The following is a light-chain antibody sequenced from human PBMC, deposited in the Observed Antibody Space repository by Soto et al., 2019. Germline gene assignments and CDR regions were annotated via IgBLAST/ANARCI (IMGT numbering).Light chain of an antibody. CDR3: QQYGSSGT. V-gene: IGKV3-20*01. J-gene: IGKJ1*01. CDR1: QSVSNNY. Sequence: IELTQSPGTLYLSPGERATLSCRASQSVSNNYLAWYQQKPGQAPRLLIYGASNRATGIPDRFSGSGSGTDFTLTISRLEPEDFAVYYCQQYGSSGTFGQGTKVDIK. CDR2: GAS.